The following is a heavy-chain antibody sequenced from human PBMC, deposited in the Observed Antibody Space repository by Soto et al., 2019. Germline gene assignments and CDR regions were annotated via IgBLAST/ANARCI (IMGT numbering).Heavy chain of an antibody. CDR3: ATAVAFDYYYGMDV. Sequence: GASVKVSCKASGGTFSSYAISWVRQAPGQGLEWMGGIIPIFGTANYAQKFQGRVTITADESTSTAYMELSSLRSEDTAVYYCATAVAFDYYYGMDVWGQGTTVTVSS. V-gene: IGHV1-69*13. D-gene: IGHD6-19*01. J-gene: IGHJ6*02. CDR2: IIPIFGTA. CDR1: GGTFSSYA.